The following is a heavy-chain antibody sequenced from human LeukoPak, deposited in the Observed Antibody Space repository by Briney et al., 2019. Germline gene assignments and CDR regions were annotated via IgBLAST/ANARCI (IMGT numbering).Heavy chain of an antibody. CDR3: ARGGDFWSGYYPTGP. V-gene: IGHV4-30-2*01. Sequence: PSETLSLTCAVSGGSISSGGYSWSWIRQPPGKGLEWIGYIYHSGSTYYNPSLKSRVTISVDRSKNQFSLKLSSVTAADTAVYYCARGGDFWSGYYPTGPWGQGTLVTVSS. J-gene: IGHJ5*02. CDR2: IYHSGST. CDR1: GGSISSGGYS. D-gene: IGHD3-3*01.